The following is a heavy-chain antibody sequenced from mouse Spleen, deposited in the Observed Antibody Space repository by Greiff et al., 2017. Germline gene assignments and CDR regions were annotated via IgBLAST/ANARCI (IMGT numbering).Heavy chain of an antibody. CDR1: GYTFTDYY. Sequence: EVQLQQSGPELVKPGASVKISCKASGYTFTDYYMNWVKQSHGKSLEWIGDINPNNGGTSYNQKFKGKATLTVDKSSSTAYMELRSLTSEDSAVYYCARKRGGGTGFAYWGQGTLVTVSA. CDR3: ARKRGGGTGFAY. CDR2: INPNNGGT. J-gene: IGHJ3*01. V-gene: IGHV1-26*01. D-gene: IGHD2-14*01.